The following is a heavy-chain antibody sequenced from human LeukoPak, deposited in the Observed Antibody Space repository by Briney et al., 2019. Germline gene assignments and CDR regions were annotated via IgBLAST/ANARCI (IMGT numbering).Heavy chain of an antibody. Sequence: SETLSLTCTVSGGSISSYYWSWIRQPPGKGLECIGYIYYSGTTNYNPSLKSRVTISVDMSKYQFSLKLSSVTAADTAMYYCAREDRYCSGGSCYSSFAFDIWGQGTMVTVSS. CDR3: AREDRYCSGGSCYSSFAFDI. CDR2: IYYSGTT. J-gene: IGHJ3*02. V-gene: IGHV4-59*01. CDR1: GGSISSYY. D-gene: IGHD2-15*01.